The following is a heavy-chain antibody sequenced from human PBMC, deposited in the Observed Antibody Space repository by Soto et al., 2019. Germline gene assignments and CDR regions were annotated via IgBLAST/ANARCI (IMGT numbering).Heavy chain of an antibody. D-gene: IGHD5-12*01. Sequence: QVQLQESGPGLVKPSETLSLTCAVSRGSGRSDSYYWTWIRQTPGKGLEWLGFISNTWNTKYNPSLTSRVTLPLATSNTNFSRRWTSVTSAETAVYFCARGMPTDGYIFGSGAMDVGAQGPTVPVSS. J-gene: IGHJ6*02. CDR1: RGSGRSDSYY. V-gene: IGHV4-61*03. CDR2: ISNTWNT. CDR3: ARGMPTDGYIFGSGAMDV.